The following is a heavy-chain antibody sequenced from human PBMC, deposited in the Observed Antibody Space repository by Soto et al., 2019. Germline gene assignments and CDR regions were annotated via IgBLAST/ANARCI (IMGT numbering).Heavy chain of an antibody. CDR2: INHSGST. D-gene: IGHD4-17*01. J-gene: IGHJ5*02. Sequence: PSETLSLTCAVYGWPFSGYDWSWIRQPPGKGLEWIGEINHSGSTNYNPSLKSRVTISVDTSKNQFSLKLSSVTAADTAVYYCARETDTVTTTPNWFDPWGQGTLVTVSS. CDR1: GWPFSGYD. V-gene: IGHV4-34*01. CDR3: ARETDTVTTTPNWFDP.